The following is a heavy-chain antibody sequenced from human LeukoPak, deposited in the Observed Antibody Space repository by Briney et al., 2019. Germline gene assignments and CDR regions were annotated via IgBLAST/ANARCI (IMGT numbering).Heavy chain of an antibody. CDR2: IIPILGIA. Sequence: ASVKVSCKASGGTFSSYAIIWVRQAPGQGLEWMGRIIPILGIANYAQKFQGRVTITADKSTSTAYMELSSLRSEDTAVYYCAREGIAAAVRYWGQGTLVTDSS. CDR3: AREGIAAAVRY. V-gene: IGHV1-69*04. J-gene: IGHJ4*02. D-gene: IGHD6-13*01. CDR1: GGTFSSYA.